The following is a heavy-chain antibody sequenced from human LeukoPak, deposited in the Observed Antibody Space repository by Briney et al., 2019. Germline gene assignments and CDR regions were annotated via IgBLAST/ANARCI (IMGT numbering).Heavy chain of an antibody. Sequence: GGSLRLSCAASGFTFSSYGMSWVRQAPGKGLEWVSAISGSGGSTYYADSVKGRFTISRDNSKNTLYLQMNSLRAEDTAVYYCAKCYIYYYYMDVWGKGTTVTVSS. D-gene: IGHD3-3*02. CDR3: AKCYIYYYYMDV. CDR1: GFTFSSYG. CDR2: ISGSGGST. J-gene: IGHJ6*03. V-gene: IGHV3-23*01.